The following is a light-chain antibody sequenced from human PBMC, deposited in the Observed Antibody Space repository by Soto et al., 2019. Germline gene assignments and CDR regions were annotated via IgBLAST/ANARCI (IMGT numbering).Light chain of an antibody. Sequence: AIQMTQSPSSLSASVGDRVTITCRASQGIRNDLGWFQQKPGKAPNLLIYAASTLQSGVPSRFSGSGSGTDLTLTISSLQPEDFATYYCLQDYNYPRTFGQGTRVEIK. V-gene: IGKV1-6*01. J-gene: IGKJ1*01. CDR3: LQDYNYPRT. CDR1: QGIRND. CDR2: AAS.